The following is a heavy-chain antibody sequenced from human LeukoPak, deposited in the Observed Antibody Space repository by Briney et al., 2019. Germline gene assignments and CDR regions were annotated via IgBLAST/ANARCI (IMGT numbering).Heavy chain of an antibody. CDR1: GYTFTSYY. Sequence: ASVKVSCTASGYTFTSYYMHWVRQAPGQGLEWMGIINPSGGSTSYAQKFQGRVTMTRDMSTSTVYMELSSLRSEDTAVYYCARVEMGPYDSSGYYYYWGQGTLVTVSS. V-gene: IGHV1-46*01. CDR3: ARVEMGPYDSSGYYYY. CDR2: INPSGGST. D-gene: IGHD3-22*01. J-gene: IGHJ4*02.